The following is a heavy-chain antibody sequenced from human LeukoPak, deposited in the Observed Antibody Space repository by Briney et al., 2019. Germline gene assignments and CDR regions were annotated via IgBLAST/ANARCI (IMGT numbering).Heavy chain of an antibody. Sequence: SETLSLTCTVSGGSISSYYWSWIRQPAGKGLEWIGRIYTSGSTNYNPSLKSRVTMSVDTSKNHFSLQLNSVTPEDTAVYYCATHHFHFWGREPWSPSPQ. J-gene: IGHJ4*02. CDR3: ATHHFHF. V-gene: IGHV4-4*07. CDR1: GGSISSYY. CDR2: IYTSGST.